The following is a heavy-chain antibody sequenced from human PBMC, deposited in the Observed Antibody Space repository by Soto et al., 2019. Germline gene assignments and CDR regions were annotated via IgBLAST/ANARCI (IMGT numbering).Heavy chain of an antibody. CDR2: IYYSGST. Sequence: SETLSLTCTVSGGSISSSSYYWGWIRQPPGKGLEWIGSIYYSGSTYYNPSLKSRVTISVDTSKNQFSLKLSSVTAADTAVYYCARWFPLGGTDRRYYYYGMDVWGQGTTVTVYS. CDR3: ARWFPLGGTDRRYYYYGMDV. D-gene: IGHD3-10*01. CDR1: GGSISSSSYY. V-gene: IGHV4-39*01. J-gene: IGHJ6*02.